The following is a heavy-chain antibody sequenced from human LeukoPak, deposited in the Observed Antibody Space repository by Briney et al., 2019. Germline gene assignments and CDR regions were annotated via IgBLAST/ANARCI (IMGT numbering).Heavy chain of an antibody. V-gene: IGHV3-9*01. D-gene: IGHD6-13*01. CDR2: ISGNSGSI. Sequence: PGGSLRLSCAASGFIFDEYAMHWVRQAPGKGLEWVSGISGNSGSIGYADSVKGRFTISRDNAKESLYLQLNSLRPEDTALYYCAKDYYRYSSTWHFLDYWGQGALVTVSS. J-gene: IGHJ4*02. CDR1: GFIFDEYA. CDR3: AKDYYRYSSTWHFLDY.